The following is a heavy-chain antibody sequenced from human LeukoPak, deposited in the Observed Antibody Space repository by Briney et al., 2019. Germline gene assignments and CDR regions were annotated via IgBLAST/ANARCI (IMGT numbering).Heavy chain of an antibody. CDR2: ISDSGDAT. V-gene: IGHV3-23*01. Sequence: PGGSLRLSCAVSGFTLSSFAMSWVRQAPGKGPEWVSAISDSGDATHLADSVKGRFTISRDNSKNTLYLHMNSLRAEDTAVYYCASNPGRGDWFDPWGQGTLVTVSS. J-gene: IGHJ5*02. CDR3: ASNPGRGDWFDP. D-gene: IGHD3-10*01. CDR1: GFTLSSFA.